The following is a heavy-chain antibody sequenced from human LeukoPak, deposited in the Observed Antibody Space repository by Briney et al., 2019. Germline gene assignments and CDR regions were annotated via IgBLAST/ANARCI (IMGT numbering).Heavy chain of an antibody. CDR3: ARQDSSSWYSDYYYYGMDV. Sequence: SETLSLTCTVSGGSISSYYWSWIRQPPGKGLEWIGYIYYSGSTNYNPSLKSRVTISVDTSKNQFSLKLSSVTAADTAMYYCARQDSSSWYSDYYYYGMDVWGQGTTVTVSS. J-gene: IGHJ6*02. CDR2: IYYSGST. V-gene: IGHV4-59*01. CDR1: GGSISSYY. D-gene: IGHD6-13*01.